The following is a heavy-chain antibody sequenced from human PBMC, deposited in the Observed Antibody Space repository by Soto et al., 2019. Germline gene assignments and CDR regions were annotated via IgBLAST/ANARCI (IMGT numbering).Heavy chain of an antibody. CDR1: GGSISSGGYY. D-gene: IGHD6-6*01. Sequence: QVQLQESGPGLVKPSQTLSLTCTVSGGSISSGGYYWSWIRQHPGKGLEWIGYIYYSGSTYYNPSLKSRVTLSVDTSKNQFPLKLSSVTAADTAVYYCARVLVGRYSSSPFDYWGQGTLVTVSS. CDR3: ARVLVGRYSSSPFDY. J-gene: IGHJ4*02. CDR2: IYYSGST. V-gene: IGHV4-31*03.